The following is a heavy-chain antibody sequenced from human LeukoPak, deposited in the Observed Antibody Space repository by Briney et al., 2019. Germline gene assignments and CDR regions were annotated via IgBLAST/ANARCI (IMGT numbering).Heavy chain of an antibody. V-gene: IGHV4-59*01. J-gene: IGHJ3*02. Sequence: SETLSLTCTVSGGSISSYYWSWIRQPPGKGLEWIGYIYYSGSTNYNPSLKSRVTISVDTSKNQFSLKLNSVAAADTAVYYCARGLLDGYTHPAAFDIWGQGTMVTVSS. CDR2: IYYSGST. CDR3: ARGLLDGYTHPAAFDI. D-gene: IGHD5-24*01. CDR1: GGSISSYY.